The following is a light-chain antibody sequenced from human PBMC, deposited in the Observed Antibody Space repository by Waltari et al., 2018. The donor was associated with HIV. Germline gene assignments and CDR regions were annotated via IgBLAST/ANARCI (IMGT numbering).Light chain of an antibody. CDR3: SSYSARGFVA. CDR2: EVY. J-gene: IGLJ3*02. CDR1: PSHLDTFNF. Sequence: HSALTQPASVSGSPGQSIPIPCTRPPSHLDTFNFVSWYQQSPGRAPKLIIFEVYSRPSGVSERFSGSKSGDTASLTISALRAEDEADYFCSSYSARGFVAFGGGTKVTVL. V-gene: IGLV2-14*01.